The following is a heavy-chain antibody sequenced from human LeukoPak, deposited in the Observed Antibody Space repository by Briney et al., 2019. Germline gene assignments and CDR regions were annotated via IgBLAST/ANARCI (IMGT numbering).Heavy chain of an antibody. J-gene: IGHJ4*02. CDR3: ARAGYDFWSGYYEAFDY. Sequence: PGGSLRLSCAASGFILSDYWMSWVRQAPGKGLEWVANIKQDGSEKYYVDSVKGRFTISRDNAKNSLYLQMNSLRAEDTAVYYCARAGYDFWSGYYEAFDYWGQGTLVTVSS. D-gene: IGHD3-3*01. CDR2: IKQDGSEK. CDR1: GFILSDYW. V-gene: IGHV3-7*01.